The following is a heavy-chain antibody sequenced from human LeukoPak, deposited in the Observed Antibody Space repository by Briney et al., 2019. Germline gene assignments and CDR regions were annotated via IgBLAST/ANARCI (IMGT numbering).Heavy chain of an antibody. V-gene: IGHV1-69*13. D-gene: IGHD3-9*01. CDR3: ARGRPYYDILTGYKAAYYYYGMDV. J-gene: IGHJ6*02. Sequence: GASVKVSCKASGGTFISYAISWVRQAPGQGLEWMGGIIPIFGTANYAQKFQGRVTITADESTSTAYMELSSLRSEDTAVYYCARGRPYYDILTGYKAAYYYYGMDVWGQGTTVTVSS. CDR2: IIPIFGTA. CDR1: GGTFISYA.